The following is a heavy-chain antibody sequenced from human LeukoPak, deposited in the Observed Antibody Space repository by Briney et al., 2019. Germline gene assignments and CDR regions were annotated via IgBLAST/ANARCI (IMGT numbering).Heavy chain of an antibody. CDR1: GFTFSIYG. CDR2: TSGSGSST. J-gene: IGHJ4*02. V-gene: IGHV3-23*01. CDR3: AREPVPYCGGACYIDY. Sequence: GGSLRLSCAASGFTFSIYGMSWVRQAPGKGLEWVSGTSGSGSSTYYADSVKGRFTISRDNSKNTVYLQMNSLSAEDSAVYYCAREPVPYCGGACYIDYWGQGTLVTVSS. D-gene: IGHD2-21*02.